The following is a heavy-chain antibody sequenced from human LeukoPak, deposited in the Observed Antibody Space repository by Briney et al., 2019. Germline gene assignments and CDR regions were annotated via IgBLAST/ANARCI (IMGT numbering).Heavy chain of an antibody. CDR1: GFTFSSYA. CDR3: ARGGSGSGYHYYYYMDV. V-gene: IGHV3-74*01. CDR2: INSDGIRT. J-gene: IGHJ6*03. D-gene: IGHD2-15*01. Sequence: PGGSLRLSCAASGFTFSSYALHWVRQVPGKGLLWVARINSDGIRTSHADSVQGRFTISRDNANNTLYLQMNSLRVEDTAVYYCARGGSGSGYHYYYYMDVWGKGTTVTISS.